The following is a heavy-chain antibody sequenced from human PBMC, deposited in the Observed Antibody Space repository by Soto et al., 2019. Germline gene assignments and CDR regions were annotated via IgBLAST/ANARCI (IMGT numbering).Heavy chain of an antibody. D-gene: IGHD3-3*01. V-gene: IGHV4-34*01. CDR2: INHSGST. CDR1: GGSFRGYY. Sequence: SETLSLTCVVYGGSFRGYYWSWIRQPPGKGLEWIGEINHSGSTNYNPSLKSRVTISVDTSRNQFSLKLSSVTAADTAVYYCARSNFRITIFGVVSSYYYYMDVWGKGTTVTVSS. J-gene: IGHJ6*03. CDR3: ARSNFRITIFGVVSSYYYYMDV.